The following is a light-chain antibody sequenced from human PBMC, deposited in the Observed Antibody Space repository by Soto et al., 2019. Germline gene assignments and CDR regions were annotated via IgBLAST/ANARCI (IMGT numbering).Light chain of an antibody. Sequence: EIVLTQSPATLSLSPGERATLSCRSSQSVRSYLAWYQQKPGQAPRLLIYDASNRATGIPARFSGIGSGSDFTLTISSLEPEDFAVYYCQQRSNWPLTFGQGTRLEIK. CDR3: QQRSNWPLT. J-gene: IGKJ5*01. CDR1: QSVRSY. V-gene: IGKV3-11*01. CDR2: DAS.